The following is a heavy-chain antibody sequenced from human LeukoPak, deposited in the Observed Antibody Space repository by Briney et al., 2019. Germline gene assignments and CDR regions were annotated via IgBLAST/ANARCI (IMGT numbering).Heavy chain of an antibody. CDR3: ARATIADSSTYYIDY. CDR2: INPNSGGT. CDR1: GYTFSDYY. D-gene: IGHD3-22*01. V-gene: IGHV1-2*02. Sequence: SVQVSCKASGYTFSDYYMHWVRPAPGQGLEWMGWINPNSGGTNYAQKFQGRVTMTRDMSISTAYMEVSRLTSDDTAVYYCARATIADSSTYYIDYWGPGSLGSVSS. J-gene: IGHJ4*02.